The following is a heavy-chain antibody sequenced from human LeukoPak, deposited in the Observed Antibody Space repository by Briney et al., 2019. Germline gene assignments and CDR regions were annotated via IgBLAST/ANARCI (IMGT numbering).Heavy chain of an antibody. CDR3: ARFPGYSSSHHDY. D-gene: IGHD6-13*01. Sequence: SETLSLTCAVYGGSFSGYYWSWIRQPPGKGLEWIGEINHSGSTNYNPSLKSRVTISVDTSKNQFSLKLSSVTAADTAVCYCARFPGYSSSHHDYWGQGTLVTVSS. CDR2: INHSGST. V-gene: IGHV4-34*01. J-gene: IGHJ4*02. CDR1: GGSFSGYY.